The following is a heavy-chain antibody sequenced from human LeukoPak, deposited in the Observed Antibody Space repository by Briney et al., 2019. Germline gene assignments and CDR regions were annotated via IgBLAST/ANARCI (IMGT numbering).Heavy chain of an antibody. D-gene: IGHD6-13*01. V-gene: IGHV1-18*01. CDR1: GYTFTTYA. Sequence: GASVKVSCKASGYTFTTYAMNWVRQAPGQGLEWMGWISAYSGNTNYAQKLQGRVTMTTDTSTSTAYMELSSLRSEDTAVYYCARIGIAAAGTFYYYYYLDAWGKGTTVTVSS. CDR3: ARIGIAAAGTFYYYYYLDA. J-gene: IGHJ6*03. CDR2: ISAYSGNT.